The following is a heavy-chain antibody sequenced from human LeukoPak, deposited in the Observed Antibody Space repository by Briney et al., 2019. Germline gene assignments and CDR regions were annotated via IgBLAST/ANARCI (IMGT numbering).Heavy chain of an antibody. V-gene: IGHV4-61*02. D-gene: IGHD1-26*01. J-gene: IGHJ4*02. CDR3: ASLNYYGFDY. CDR1: GGSISSGSYY. CDR2: IYTSGST. Sequence: SETLSLTCTVSGGSISSGSYYWSWIRQPAGKGLEWIGRIYTSGSTYYNASLKSRITIAVDTSKSQFSLKLSSVTAADTAVYYCASLNYYGFDYWGQGTLVTFSS.